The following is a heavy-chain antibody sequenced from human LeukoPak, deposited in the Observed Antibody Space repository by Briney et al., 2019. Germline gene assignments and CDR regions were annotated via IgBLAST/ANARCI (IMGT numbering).Heavy chain of an antibody. J-gene: IGHJ4*02. D-gene: IGHD2/OR15-2a*01. Sequence: GASVKVSCKASGYTFTSYYMHWVRQAPGQGLEWMGIINPSGGSTSYTQKFQGRVTMTRDTSTTTVYMELRSLRSQDKAVYYCARHKEVGDYYYFDCRGQGALVTVSS. CDR3: ARHKEVGDYYYFDC. CDR2: INPSGGST. CDR1: GYTFTSYY. V-gene: IGHV1-46*01.